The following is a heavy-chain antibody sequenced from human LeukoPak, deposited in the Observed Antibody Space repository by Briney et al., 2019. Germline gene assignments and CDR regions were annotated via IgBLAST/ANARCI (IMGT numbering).Heavy chain of an antibody. CDR1: GGTFSSYA. Sequence: ASVKVSCKASGGTFSSYAISWVRQAPGQGLEWMGGIIPIFGTANYAQKFQGGVTITADESTSTAYMELSSLRSEDTAVYYCARDGGYDYVWGSYRNFDYWGQGTLVTVSS. J-gene: IGHJ4*02. CDR2: IIPIFGTA. CDR3: ARDGGYDYVWGSYRNFDY. D-gene: IGHD3-16*02. V-gene: IGHV1-69*13.